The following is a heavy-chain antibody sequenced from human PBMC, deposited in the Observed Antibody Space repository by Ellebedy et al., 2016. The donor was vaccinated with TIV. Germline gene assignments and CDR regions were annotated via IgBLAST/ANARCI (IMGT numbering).Heavy chain of an antibody. CDR2: IYYSGST. J-gene: IGHJ6*02. V-gene: IGHV4-61*05. Sequence: SETLSLTCTVSGGSISSSSYYWGWIRQPPGKGLEWIGYIYYSGSTNYKPSLKSRVTISVDTSKNQFSLRLNSVTAADTAVYFCARVHWNDIPYYAMDVWGQGTTVTVSS. D-gene: IGHD1-1*01. CDR1: GGSISSSSYY. CDR3: ARVHWNDIPYYAMDV.